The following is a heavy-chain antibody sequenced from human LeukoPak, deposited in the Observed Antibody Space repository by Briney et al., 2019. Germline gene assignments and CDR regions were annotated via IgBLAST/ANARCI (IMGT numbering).Heavy chain of an antibody. D-gene: IGHD3-22*01. CDR2: ISGSGGST. CDR1: GFTFSSYA. V-gene: IGHV3-23*01. J-gene: IGHJ5*02. CDR3: AKDGLGDSSGYLNWFDP. Sequence: GGSLRLSCAASGFTFSSYAMSWVRQAPGKGLEWVSAISGSGGSTYYADSVEGRFTISRDNSKNTLYLQMNSLRAEDTAVYYCAKDGLGDSSGYLNWFDPWGQGTLVTVSS.